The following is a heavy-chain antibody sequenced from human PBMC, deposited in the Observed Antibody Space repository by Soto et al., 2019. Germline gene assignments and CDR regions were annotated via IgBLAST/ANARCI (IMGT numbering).Heavy chain of an antibody. V-gene: IGHV4-31*03. Sequence: QVQLQESGPGLVKPSQTLSLTCIVSGDSISRGGYFWTWIRQHPGKGLEWIGYIYDSGSAFYNPSLKSRVTMSVDTSKNQFSLNIRSVTAADTAVFYCARGILRPNHYMDVWGKGTAVAVSS. CDR1: GDSISRGGYF. J-gene: IGHJ6*03. CDR2: IYDSGSA. D-gene: IGHD1-26*01. CDR3: ARGILRPNHYMDV.